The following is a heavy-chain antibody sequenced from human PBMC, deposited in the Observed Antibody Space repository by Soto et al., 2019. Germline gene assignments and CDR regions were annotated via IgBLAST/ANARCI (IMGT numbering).Heavy chain of an antibody. CDR3: AHTPYYGTGSPFDY. Sequence: KESGPTLVKPTQTLTLTCTFSGFSLSTSGVGVGWIRQPPGKALEWLALIYWDDDKNYSPSLKNRLTITKDTSKNQVVLSMTNMDPVDTATYYCAHTPYYGTGSPFDYWGRGTLVTVSS. CDR2: IYWDDDK. V-gene: IGHV2-5*02. D-gene: IGHD3-10*01. CDR1: GFSLSTSGVG. J-gene: IGHJ4*02.